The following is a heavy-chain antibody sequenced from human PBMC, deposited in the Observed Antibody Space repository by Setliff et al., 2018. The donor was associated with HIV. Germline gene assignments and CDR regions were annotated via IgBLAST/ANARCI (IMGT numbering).Heavy chain of an antibody. D-gene: IGHD2-2*01. J-gene: IGHJ4*02. V-gene: IGHV6-1*01. CDR2: TYYRSKWYN. Sequence: SQTLSLTCAISGDNVSSNSAAWNWIRQSPSRGLEWLGRTYYRSKWYNDYAVSVKSRITINPDTSKNQFSLQLNSVTPEDTAVYYCARGYCTSSSCPLGADYWGQGTLVTVSS. CDR1: GDNVSSNSAA. CDR3: ARGYCTSSSCPLGADY.